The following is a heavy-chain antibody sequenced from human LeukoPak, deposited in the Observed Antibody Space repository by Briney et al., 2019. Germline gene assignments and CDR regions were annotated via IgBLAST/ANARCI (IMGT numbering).Heavy chain of an antibody. J-gene: IGHJ4*02. V-gene: IGHV1-8*02. CDR1: GYTLKNYD. CDR2: MNPNSGNT. Sequence: ASVKVSCKASGYTLKNYDINWVRQAPGQGLEWMGWMNPNSGNTDYAQKFQDRVSMTRDTSINTAYMELTSLRSGGTAVYYCARATPGGLHGYSFDYWGQGTVVTVYS. CDR3: ARATPGGLHGYSFDY. D-gene: IGHD5-24*01.